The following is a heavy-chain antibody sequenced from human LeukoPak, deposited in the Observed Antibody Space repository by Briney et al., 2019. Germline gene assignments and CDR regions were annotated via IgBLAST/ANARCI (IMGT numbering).Heavy chain of an antibody. J-gene: IGHJ5*02. Sequence: SVKVSCKASGGTFSSYAISWVRQAPGQGLEWMGRIIPILGIANYAQKFQGRVTITADKSTSTAYMELSSLRSEDTAVYYCARDGFWSGYPGFDPWGQGTLVTVSS. V-gene: IGHV1-69*04. CDR1: GGTFSSYA. D-gene: IGHD3-3*01. CDR2: IIPILGIA. CDR3: ARDGFWSGYPGFDP.